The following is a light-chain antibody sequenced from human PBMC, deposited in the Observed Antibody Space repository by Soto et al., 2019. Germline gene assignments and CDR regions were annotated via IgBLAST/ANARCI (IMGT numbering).Light chain of an antibody. CDR2: YDD. CDR3: AAWDDRLDGVV. J-gene: IGLJ2*01. CDR1: SSNVGNNA. Sequence: QPVLTQPPSVSEAPRQRVTISCSGSSSNVGNNAVSWYQQFPGKAPKLLIYYDDVLPSGVSDRFSGSKSGTSASLATSGLQSEDEADYYCAAWDDRLDGVVFGGGTKLTVL. V-gene: IGLV1-36*01.